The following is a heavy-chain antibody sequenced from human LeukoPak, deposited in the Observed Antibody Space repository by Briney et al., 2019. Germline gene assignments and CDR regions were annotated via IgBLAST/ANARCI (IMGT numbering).Heavy chain of an antibody. CDR3: ARARGYYDFWSGYYEH. V-gene: IGHV1-18*01. CDR2: ISAYNGNT. J-gene: IGHJ1*01. D-gene: IGHD3-3*01. CDR1: GYTFTSYG. Sequence: GASVKVSCKASGYTFTSYGISWVRQAPGQGLEWMGWISAYNGNTNYAQKLQGRVTMTTDTSTSTAYMELRSLGSDDTAVYYCARARGYYDFWSGYYEHWGQGTLVTVSS.